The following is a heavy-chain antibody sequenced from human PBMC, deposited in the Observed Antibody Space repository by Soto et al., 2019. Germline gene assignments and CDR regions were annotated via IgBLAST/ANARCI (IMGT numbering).Heavy chain of an antibody. CDR1: GSRFSNYV. D-gene: IGHD2-2*02. Sequence: QVQLVQSGAEVKTPGSSLKVSCTVSGSRFSNYVISWVRQAPGHGLEWLGRIIPIFNSTQYAQKFQGRVTITADKSTNTASLELSSLRSDDTAVYYCVREGRGKKAGYNGLVSLGYWGQGTLVTVSS. V-gene: IGHV1-69*06. J-gene: IGHJ4*02. CDR3: VREGRGKKAGYNGLVSLGY. CDR2: IIPIFNST.